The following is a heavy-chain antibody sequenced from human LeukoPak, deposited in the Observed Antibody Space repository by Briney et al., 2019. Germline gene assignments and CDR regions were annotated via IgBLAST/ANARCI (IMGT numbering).Heavy chain of an antibody. D-gene: IGHD3-22*01. Sequence: GGSLRLSCVGSGFTFSTYGMNWVRQAPGKGLEWVSYISTWSTTIYYADSVKGRFAISRDDAKSSLFLQMNSLRVEDTALYYCARMSSGYYDDNWGQGTRVTVSS. CDR1: GFTFSTYG. J-gene: IGHJ4*02. V-gene: IGHV3-48*01. CDR3: ARMSSGYYDDN. CDR2: ISTWSTTI.